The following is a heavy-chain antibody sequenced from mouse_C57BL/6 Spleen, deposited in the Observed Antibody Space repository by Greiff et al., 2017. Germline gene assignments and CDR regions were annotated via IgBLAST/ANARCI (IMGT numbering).Heavy chain of an antibody. D-gene: IGHD1-1*01. CDR2: INPNNGGT. J-gene: IGHJ1*03. CDR1: GYTFTDYY. Sequence: VQLQQSGPELVKPGASVKISCKASGYTFTDYYMNWVKQSHGKSLEWIGDINPNNGGTSYNQKFKGKATLTVDKSSSTAYMELRSLTSEDSAVYYCARRGSSHLYWYFDVRGTGTTVTVSS. CDR3: ARRGSSHLYWYFDV. V-gene: IGHV1-26*01.